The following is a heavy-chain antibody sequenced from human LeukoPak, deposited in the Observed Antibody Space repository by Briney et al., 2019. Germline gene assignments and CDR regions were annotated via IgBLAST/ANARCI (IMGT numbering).Heavy chain of an antibody. CDR1: GGSISSYY. V-gene: IGHV4-4*07. CDR3: TRRTTVTTLDY. J-gene: IGHJ4*02. Sequence: PSETLSLTCTVSGGSISSYYWSWIRQPAGKGLEWIGRIYTSGSTNYNPSLKSRVTMSVDTSKNQFSLNLSSVTAADTAVYYCTRRTTVTTLDYWGQGTLVTVSS. CDR2: IYTSGST. D-gene: IGHD4-17*01.